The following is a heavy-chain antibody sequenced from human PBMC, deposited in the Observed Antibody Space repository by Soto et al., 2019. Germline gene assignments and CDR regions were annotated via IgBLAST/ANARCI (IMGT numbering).Heavy chain of an antibody. CDR1: GGSFNGYY. CDR2: LNQSGST. Sequence: QVQLQQWGAGLWKPSETFSLTCGGCGGSFNGYYWTWIRQPPGKGLEWVGELNQSGSTNYNPSLKSRFTISADTSKNQFSLKLSSVTAADTAVYFCARGQRSGSFDYWGQGTLVTVSS. J-gene: IGHJ4*02. CDR3: ARGQRSGSFDY. V-gene: IGHV4-34*01. D-gene: IGHD6-25*01.